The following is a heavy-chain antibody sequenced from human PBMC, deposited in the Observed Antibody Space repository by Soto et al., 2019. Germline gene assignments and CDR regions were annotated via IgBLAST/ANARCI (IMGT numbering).Heavy chain of an antibody. Sequence: ASVQVSCKASGYTFTGYYIHWVREALGQGLEWMGWINPQTGGTSYAQKFQGRVTLSRDTSINTAYLELTRVRFDDAAVYFCARERYQVISDGMDVWGQGTTVTVSS. CDR2: INPQTGGT. V-gene: IGHV1-2*02. CDR1: GYTFTGYY. J-gene: IGHJ6*02. D-gene: IGHD2-2*01. CDR3: ARERYQVISDGMDV.